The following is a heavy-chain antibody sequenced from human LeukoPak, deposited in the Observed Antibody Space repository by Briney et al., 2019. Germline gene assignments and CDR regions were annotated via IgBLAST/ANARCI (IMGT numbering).Heavy chain of an antibody. D-gene: IGHD1-26*01. CDR1: GFPFSNYD. CDR3: IRIRTREHQYGMDV. V-gene: IGHV3-13*01. CDR2: IDTVGNT. Sequence: GGSLRLSCGASGFPFSNYDMRWVRHAPGKDLDWVSAIDTVGNTYYSGSVKGRFTISRENAQNSLFLQMNSLRDGDTALYYCIRIRTREHQYGMDVWGQGTTVTVSS. J-gene: IGHJ6*02.